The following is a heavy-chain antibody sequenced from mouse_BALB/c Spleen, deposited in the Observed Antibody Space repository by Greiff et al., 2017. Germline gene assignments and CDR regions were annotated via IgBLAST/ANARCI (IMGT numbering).Heavy chain of an antibody. CDR2: ISSGSSTI. CDR3: ARSNYDSEDWYFDV. D-gene: IGHD2-4*01. Sequence: EVKLQESGGGLVQPGGSRKLSCAASGFTFSSFGMHWVRQAPEKGLEWVAYISSGSSTIYYADTVKGRFTISRDNPKNTLFLQMTSLRSEDTAMYYCARSNYDSEDWYFDVWGAGTTVTVSS. V-gene: IGHV5-17*02. CDR1: GFTFSSFG. J-gene: IGHJ1*01.